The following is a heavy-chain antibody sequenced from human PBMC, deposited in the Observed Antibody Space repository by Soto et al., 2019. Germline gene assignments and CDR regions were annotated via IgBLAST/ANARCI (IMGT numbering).Heavy chain of an antibody. CDR3: SRQIIHVCDF. J-gene: IGHJ4*01. Sequence: GECLKISCKAVGYTFGSAWIGWVRQRPGRGLERLCISTPGTTGIRYSPSVRRRVAITADESLSTAYLQWYSLKGSDTGKYYRSRQIIHVCDFWGQGTPAPVSS. CDR2: STPGTTGI. CDR1: GYTFGSAW. V-gene: IGHV5-51*01. D-gene: IGHD3-16*01.